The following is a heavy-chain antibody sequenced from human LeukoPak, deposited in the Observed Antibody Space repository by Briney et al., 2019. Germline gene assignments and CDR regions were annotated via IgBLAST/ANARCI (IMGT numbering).Heavy chain of an antibody. J-gene: IGHJ4*02. Sequence: GGSLRLSCAASGFTFSTYSMNWVRQAPGKGLEWVSSITRSSSYIYYADSVKGRFTISRGNAKNSLFLQMNSLRAEDTAIYYCARQTIIYGDYSDYWGQGVLVTVSS. D-gene: IGHD4/OR15-4a*01. V-gene: IGHV3-21*01. CDR1: GFTFSTYS. CDR3: ARQTIIYGDYSDY. CDR2: ITRSSSYI.